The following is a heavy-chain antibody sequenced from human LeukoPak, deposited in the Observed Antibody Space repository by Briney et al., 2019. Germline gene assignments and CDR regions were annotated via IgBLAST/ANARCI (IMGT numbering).Heavy chain of an antibody. CDR3: ARARSPSSGYLLRDHNWFDP. J-gene: IGHJ5*02. CDR1: GGTFNSYA. CDR2: IIPIFGTT. V-gene: IGHV1-69*05. Sequence: SVKVSCKASGGTFNSYAISWVRQAPGQGLEWMGGIIPIFGTTNYAQKVQGRVTITTDESTTTAYMELSSLRSEDTAVYYCARARSPSSGYLLRDHNWFDPWGQGTLVTVSS. D-gene: IGHD3-22*01.